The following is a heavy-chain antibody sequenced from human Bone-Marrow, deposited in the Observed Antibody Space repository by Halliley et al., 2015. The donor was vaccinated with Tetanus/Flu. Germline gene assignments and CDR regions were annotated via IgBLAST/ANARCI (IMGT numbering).Heavy chain of an antibody. CDR3: AKDSGGTWSGPSSLNWCDP. CDR1: GFTFSRFA. CDR2: ISGSGDNT. Sequence: SLRLSCTASGFTFSRFAMSWVRQAPGKGLEWVSAISGSGDNTYYADSVRGRFTISRDDAKNSLFLEMNSLRVADTAFYYCAKDSGGTWSGPSSLNWCDPWGRGTLVTVSS. D-gene: IGHD3-3*01. J-gene: IGHJ5*02. V-gene: IGHV3-23*01.